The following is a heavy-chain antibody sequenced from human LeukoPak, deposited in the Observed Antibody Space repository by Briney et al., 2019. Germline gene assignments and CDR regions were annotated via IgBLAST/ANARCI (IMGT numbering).Heavy chain of an antibody. CDR2: IYYRGST. CDR3: ARYSGSYLSPSDY. Sequence: PSETLSLTCTASGRSIRGYYWSWIRQPPGKGLEWIGYIYYRGSTNYNPSLKSRVTMSVDTSKNQFSLKLTSVTAADTAVYYCARYSGSYLSPSDYWGQGTLVTVSS. D-gene: IGHD1-26*01. CDR1: GRSIRGYY. J-gene: IGHJ4*02. V-gene: IGHV4-59*08.